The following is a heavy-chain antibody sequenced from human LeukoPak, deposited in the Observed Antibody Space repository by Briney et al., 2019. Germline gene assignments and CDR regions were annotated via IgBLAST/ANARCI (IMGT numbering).Heavy chain of an antibody. J-gene: IGHJ6*03. CDR3: ARGRSSMVRGYYYYYMDV. Sequence: SETLSLTCTVSGGSISTSNYYWSWIRQPPGKGLEWIGYIYYSGSTNYNPSLKSRVTISVDTSKNQFSLKLSSVTAADTAVYYCARGRSSMVRGYYYYYMDVWGKGTTVTVSS. V-gene: IGHV4-61*01. CDR2: IYYSGST. D-gene: IGHD3-10*01. CDR1: GGSISTSNYY.